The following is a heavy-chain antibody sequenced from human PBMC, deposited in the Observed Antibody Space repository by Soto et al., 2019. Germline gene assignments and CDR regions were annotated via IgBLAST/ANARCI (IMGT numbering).Heavy chain of an antibody. V-gene: IGHV3-23*01. J-gene: IGHJ5*01. D-gene: IGHD3-10*01. CDR3: AKEGILCFGEVDPRQRFDP. CDR1: GFTFSSYA. CDR2: ISGSGGST. Sequence: GGSLRLSCAASGFTFSSYAMSWVRQAPGKGLEWVSAISGSGGSTYYADSVKGRFTISRDNSKNTLYLQMNSLGAEDTAVYYCAKEGILCFGEVDPRQRFDPCGQGTLVTVSA.